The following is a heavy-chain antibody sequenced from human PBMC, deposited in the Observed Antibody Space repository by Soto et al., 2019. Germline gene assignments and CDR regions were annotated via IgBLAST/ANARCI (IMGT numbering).Heavy chain of an antibody. D-gene: IGHD1-1*01. CDR1: GYTFTSYG. J-gene: IGHJ6*02. CDR3: ARANWNDFYYYYGMDV. V-gene: IGHV1-18*01. CDR2: ISAYNGNT. Sequence: QVQLVQSGAEVKKPGASVKVSCKASGYTFTSYGISWVRQAPGQGLEWMGWISAYNGNTNYAQKLQGRVTMTTDTSTSTAYMELRSLRSDDTAVYYCARANWNDFYYYYGMDVWGQGTTVTVS.